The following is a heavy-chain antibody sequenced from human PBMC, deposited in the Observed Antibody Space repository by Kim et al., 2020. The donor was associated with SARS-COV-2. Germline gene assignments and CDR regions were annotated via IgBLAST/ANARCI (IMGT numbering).Heavy chain of an antibody. V-gene: IGHV3-11*04. CDR3: ARGASITMIVPKGDAFDI. Sequence: GGSLRLSCAASGFTFSDYYMSWIRQAPGKGLEWVSYISSSGSTIYYADSVKGRFTISRDNAKNSLYLQMNSLRAEDTAVYYCARGASITMIVPKGDAFDIWGQGTMVTVSS. CDR1: GFTFSDYY. CDR2: ISSSGSTI. D-gene: IGHD3-22*01. J-gene: IGHJ3*02.